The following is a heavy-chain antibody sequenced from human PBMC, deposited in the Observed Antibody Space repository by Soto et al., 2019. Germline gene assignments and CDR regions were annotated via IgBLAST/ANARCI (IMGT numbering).Heavy chain of an antibody. CDR1: GGSISSYY. D-gene: IGHD5-18*01. Sequence: SETLSLTCTVSGGSISSYYWSWIRQPPGKGLEWIGYIYYSGSTNYNPSLKSRVTISVDTSKNQFSLKLSSVTAADTAVYYCARAGYSYGYYFDYWGQGTLVTVSS. J-gene: IGHJ4*02. CDR3: ARAGYSYGYYFDY. V-gene: IGHV4-59*01. CDR2: IYYSGST.